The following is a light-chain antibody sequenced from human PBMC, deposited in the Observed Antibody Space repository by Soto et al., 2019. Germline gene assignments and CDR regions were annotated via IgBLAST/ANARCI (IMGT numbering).Light chain of an antibody. V-gene: IGKV1-39*01. J-gene: IGKJ4*01. CDR2: RSS. Sequence: DIQMTHSPSSLSASVGDTVTITCRASQSIGMFSSWYQQKPGKAPKLLMYRSSTLQNGVPSRFSGSGSGRFFTLTISSLQLEDFATYYCKQNSRPPLTFGGGRKVDI. CDR1: QSIGMF. CDR3: KQNSRPPLT.